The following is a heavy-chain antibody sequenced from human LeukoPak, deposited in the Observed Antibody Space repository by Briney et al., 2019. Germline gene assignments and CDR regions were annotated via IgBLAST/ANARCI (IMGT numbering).Heavy chain of an antibody. V-gene: IGHV1-2*02. D-gene: IGHD3-22*01. Sequence: ASVKVSCKASGYTFTSYYMHWVRQAPGQGLEWMGWINPNSGGTNYAQKFQGRVTMTRDTSISTAYMELSRLRSDDTAVYYCARDYYDSSGIDYWGQGTLVTVSS. CDR2: INPNSGGT. CDR1: GYTFTSYY. J-gene: IGHJ4*02. CDR3: ARDYYDSSGIDY.